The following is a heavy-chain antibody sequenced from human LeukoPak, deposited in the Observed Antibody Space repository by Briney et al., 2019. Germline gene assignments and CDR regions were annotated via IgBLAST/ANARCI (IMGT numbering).Heavy chain of an antibody. V-gene: IGHV3-30*18. CDR1: GFTFSSDG. CDR3: AKDVPLSDY. Sequence: PGGSLRLSCAASGFTFSSDGMHWVRQAPGKGLEWVAVISYDGSNKYYADSVKGRFTISRDNSKNTLYLQMNSLRAEDTAVYYCAKDVPLSDYWGQGTLVTVSS. J-gene: IGHJ4*02. D-gene: IGHD3-9*01. CDR2: ISYDGSNK.